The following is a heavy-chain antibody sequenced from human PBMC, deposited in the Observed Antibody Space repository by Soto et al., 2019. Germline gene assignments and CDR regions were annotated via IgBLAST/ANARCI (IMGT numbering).Heavy chain of an antibody. J-gene: IGHJ6*02. CDR1: GGSISSGGYS. D-gene: IGHD3-22*01. V-gene: IGHV4-30-2*01. CDR2: IYHSGST. Sequence: KTSETLSLTCAVSGGSISSGGYSWSWIRQPPRKGLEWIGYIYHSGSTYYNPSLKSRVTISVDRSKNQFSLKLSSVTAADTAVYYCARGSYYYDSSGYSHPYGMDVWGQGTTVTVSS. CDR3: ARGSYYYDSSGYSHPYGMDV.